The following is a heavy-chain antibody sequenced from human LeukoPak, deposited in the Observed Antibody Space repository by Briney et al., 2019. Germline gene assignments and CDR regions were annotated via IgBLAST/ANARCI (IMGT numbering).Heavy chain of an antibody. J-gene: IGHJ4*02. CDR1: GFTFSSYW. Sequence: GGSLRLSCAASGFTFSSYWMSWVRQAPGKGLEWVANIKQDGSEKYYVDSVKGRFTISRDNAKNSLYLQMNSLRAEDTAVYYCARGIRAIVPLSPFGYWGQGTLVTVSS. CDR2: IKQDGSEK. V-gene: IGHV3-7*01. D-gene: IGHD1-26*01. CDR3: ARGIRAIVPLSPFGY.